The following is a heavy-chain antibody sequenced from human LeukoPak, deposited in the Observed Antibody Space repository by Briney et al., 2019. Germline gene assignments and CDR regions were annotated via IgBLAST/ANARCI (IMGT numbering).Heavy chain of an antibody. D-gene: IGHD2-21*02. Sequence: SDTLSLTCTLSGYSISSVYFWGWMRQPPGNGLECLESIYQSETAHYNPSLKSRVTISVDTSKNQFSLKLRSVMAADTAVYYCARAYCVGDCAVLHIYFDNWGQGTLVTVSS. V-gene: IGHV4-38-2*02. CDR3: ARAYCVGDCAVLHIYFDN. CDR1: GYSISSVYF. J-gene: IGHJ4*02. CDR2: IYQSETA.